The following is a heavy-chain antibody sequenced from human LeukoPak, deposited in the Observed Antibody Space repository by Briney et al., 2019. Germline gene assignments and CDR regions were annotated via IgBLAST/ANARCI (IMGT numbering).Heavy chain of an antibody. CDR2: IIPIFGKA. CDR1: GGTFSSYA. J-gene: IGHJ6*03. D-gene: IGHD3-10*01. Sequence: NPGSSVKVSCKASGGTFSSYAISWVRQAPGQGLEWMGGIIPIFGKANYAQKFQGRVTITTDESTSTAYMELSSLRSEDTAVYYCAREPIYYGSGSYYKKYYYYMDVWGKGTTVTVSS. V-gene: IGHV1-69*05. CDR3: AREPIYYGSGSYYKKYYYYMDV.